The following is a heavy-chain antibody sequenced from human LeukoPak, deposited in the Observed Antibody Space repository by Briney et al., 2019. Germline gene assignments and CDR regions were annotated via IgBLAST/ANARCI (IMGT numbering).Heavy chain of an antibody. CDR1: GFTFSSYS. CDR2: ISSSSSYI. CDR3: ARPTYCSSTSCHDAFDI. Sequence: GGSLRLSCAASGFTFSSYSMNWVRQAPGKGLEWVSSISSSSSYIYYADSVKGRFTISRDNAKNSLYLQMNSLRAEDAAVYYCARPTYCSSTSCHDAFDIWGQGTMVTVSS. J-gene: IGHJ3*02. V-gene: IGHV3-21*01. D-gene: IGHD2-2*01.